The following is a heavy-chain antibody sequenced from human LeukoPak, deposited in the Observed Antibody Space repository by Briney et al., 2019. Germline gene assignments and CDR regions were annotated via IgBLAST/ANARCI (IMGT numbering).Heavy chain of an antibody. V-gene: IGHV3-30-3*01. Sequence: GGSLRLSCAASGFTFSSYAMHWVRQAPGKGLEWVAVISYDGSSKYYADSVKGRFTISRDNSKNTLYLQMNSLRAEDTAVYYCARGRSGSYFGDYWGQGTLVTVSS. D-gene: IGHD1-26*01. CDR2: ISYDGSSK. CDR1: GFTFSSYA. CDR3: ARGRSGSYFGDY. J-gene: IGHJ4*02.